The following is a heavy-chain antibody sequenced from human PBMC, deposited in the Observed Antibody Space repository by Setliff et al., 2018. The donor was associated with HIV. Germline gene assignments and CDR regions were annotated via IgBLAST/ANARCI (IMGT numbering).Heavy chain of an antibody. CDR3: ARGIAALTASFDY. J-gene: IGHJ4*02. CDR1: GYSFTSYW. D-gene: IGHD2-21*02. Sequence: GESLKISCKGSGYSFTSYWIAWVRQKPGKGLEWMGIIFPGDSKMHYSPSFQGRVTLSADKSISTAYLQWSSLQTSDSGMYYCARGIAALTASFDYWGQGSLVNVSS. V-gene: IGHV5-51*01. CDR2: IFPGDSKM.